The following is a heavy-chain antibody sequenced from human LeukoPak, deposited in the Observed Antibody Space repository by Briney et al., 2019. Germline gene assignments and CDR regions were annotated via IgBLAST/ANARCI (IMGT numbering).Heavy chain of an antibody. D-gene: IGHD6-19*01. CDR2: ISAYNGNT. CDR1: GYTFTSSG. Sequence: ASVKVSCKASGYTFTSSGISWVRQAPGQGLEWMGWISAYNGNTNYAQNLQGRVTMTTDTSTSTAYMELRSLRSGDTAVYHCARSREQWLSFDYWGQGTLVTVSS. J-gene: IGHJ4*02. CDR3: ARSREQWLSFDY. V-gene: IGHV1-18*01.